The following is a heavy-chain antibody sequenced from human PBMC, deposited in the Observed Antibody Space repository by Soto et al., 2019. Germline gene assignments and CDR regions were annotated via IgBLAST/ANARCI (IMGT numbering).Heavy chain of an antibody. D-gene: IGHD6-13*01. J-gene: IGHJ5*02. CDR2: IIPIFGTA. CDR1: GGTFSSYA. Sequence: SVKVSCKASGGTFSSYAISWVRQAPGQGLEWMGGIIPIFGTANYAQKFQGRVTITADESTSTAYMELSSLRSEDTAVYYCAMGRSQQLVLNWFDPWGQGALVTVSS. CDR3: AMGRSQQLVLNWFDP. V-gene: IGHV1-69*13.